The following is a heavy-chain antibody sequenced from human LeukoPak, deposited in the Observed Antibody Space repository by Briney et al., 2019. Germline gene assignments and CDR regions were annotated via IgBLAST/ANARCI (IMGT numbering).Heavy chain of an antibody. CDR2: ITSSGTYI. CDR1: GFDFNNYN. V-gene: IGHV3-21*04. D-gene: IGHD3-10*01. J-gene: IGHJ3*02. Sequence: PGGSLRLSCAASGFDFNNYNMNWVRQAPGKGLEWVSSITSSGTYIYYADSVKGRFTISRDNAKNSLYLQMNSLRAEDTAVYYCARDFVVNYGWSAFDIWGQGTVVIVSS. CDR3: ARDFVVNYGWSAFDI.